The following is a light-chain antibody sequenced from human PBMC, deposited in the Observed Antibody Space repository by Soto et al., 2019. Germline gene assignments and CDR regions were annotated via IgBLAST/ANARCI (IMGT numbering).Light chain of an antibody. J-gene: IGKJ4*01. CDR2: KAS. CDR1: QNIGDW. CDR3: QQYNDLST. V-gene: IGKV1-5*03. Sequence: DIQMTQSPSTLSASVGDRVTIACRASQNIGDWLGWYQQKPGKAPNLLIYKASTLESGVPSRFSGSGSGTEFTLAISSLQTEDFATYYCQQYNDLSTFGGGTKVEI.